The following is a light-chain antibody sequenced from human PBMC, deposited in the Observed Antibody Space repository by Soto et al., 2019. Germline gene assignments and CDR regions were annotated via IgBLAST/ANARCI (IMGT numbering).Light chain of an antibody. Sequence: AIQLTQSPSSLSASVGHRVTITCLASQGIRNDLGWYQQKPGKAPKLLIYAASSLQSGVPSRFSGSASGTDFTLTISSLQPEDFATYYCLQDYSYPWTFGQGTKVDIK. J-gene: IGKJ1*01. V-gene: IGKV1-6*01. CDR2: AAS. CDR1: QGIRND. CDR3: LQDYSYPWT.